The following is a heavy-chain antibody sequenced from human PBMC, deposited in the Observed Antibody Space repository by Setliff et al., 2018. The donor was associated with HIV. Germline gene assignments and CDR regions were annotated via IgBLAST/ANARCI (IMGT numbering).Heavy chain of an antibody. D-gene: IGHD6-19*01. J-gene: IGHJ4*02. CDR3: ARARSDWYNVRPYYFDL. V-gene: IGHV4-30-4*01. CDR2: FMYTDIHYVNYLN. Sequence: SETLSLTCAVSGASFVGDNHWSWIRQTPERGLEWIAYFMYTDIHYVNYLNYRNPSLASRLSISVDKSKNQFSLTLSSVTAADTAVYYCARARSDWYNVRPYYFDLWGQGTQVTSP. CDR1: GASFVGDNH.